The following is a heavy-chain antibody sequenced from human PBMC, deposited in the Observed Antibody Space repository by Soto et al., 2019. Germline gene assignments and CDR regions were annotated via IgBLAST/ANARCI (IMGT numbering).Heavy chain of an antibody. CDR2: IWYDGSNK. D-gene: IGHD2-15*01. V-gene: IGHV3-33*01. J-gene: IGHJ4*02. CDR1: GFTFSSYG. Sequence: GGSLRLSCAASGFTFSSYGMHWVRQAPGKGLEWVAVIWYDGSNKYYADSVKGRFTISRDNSKNTLYLQMNSLRAEDTAVYYCARDAPYCSGGSCYFDYWGQGTLVTVSS. CDR3: ARDAPYCSGGSCYFDY.